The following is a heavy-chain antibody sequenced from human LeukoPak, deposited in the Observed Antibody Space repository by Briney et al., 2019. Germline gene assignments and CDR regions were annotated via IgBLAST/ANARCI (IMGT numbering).Heavy chain of an antibody. CDR3: ARDSIAAAGSFDY. CDR2: IIPIFGTA. Sequence: ASVKVSCKASGYTFTGYYMHWVRQAPGQGLEWMGGIIPIFGTANYAQKFQGRVTITTDESASTAYMELSSLRSEDTAVYYCARDSIAAAGSFDYWGQGTLVTVSS. D-gene: IGHD6-13*01. V-gene: IGHV1-69*05. J-gene: IGHJ4*02. CDR1: GYTFTGYY.